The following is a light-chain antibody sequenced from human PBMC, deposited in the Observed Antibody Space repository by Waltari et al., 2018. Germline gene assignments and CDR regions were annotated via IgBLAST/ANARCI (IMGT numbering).Light chain of an antibody. V-gene: IGKV3-15*01. CDR1: QSVNTN. J-gene: IGKJ4*01. CDR2: GAS. Sequence: EIVMTQSPATLSVSPGQRPTLSCRASQSVNTNLAWYQQKPGQAPRLLIYGASTRATGIPARFSGSGSETEFTLTITSLQSEDFAVYYCQQSHNWPLTFGGGTKVDFK. CDR3: QQSHNWPLT.